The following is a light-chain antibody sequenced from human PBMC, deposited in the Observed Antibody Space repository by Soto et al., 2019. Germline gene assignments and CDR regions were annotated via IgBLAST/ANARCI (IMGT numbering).Light chain of an antibody. Sequence: DIQMTQSPSTLSASVGDRVTITCRASQSISSWLAWYQQKPGKAPKLLIYKASSIESGVPSRFSGSGSGTEFTLTTSSLQPDDFATYYCQQYNSGGFTFGPGTKVDIK. J-gene: IGKJ3*01. CDR3: QQYNSGGFT. V-gene: IGKV1-5*03. CDR1: QSISSW. CDR2: KAS.